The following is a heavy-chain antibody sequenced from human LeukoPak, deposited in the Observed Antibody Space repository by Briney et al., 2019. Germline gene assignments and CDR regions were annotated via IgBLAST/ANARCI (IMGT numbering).Heavy chain of an antibody. CDR1: AFTFTSYG. CDR2: IRYDGSKQ. V-gene: IGHV3-30*02. J-gene: IGHJ4*02. D-gene: IGHD1-1*01. CDR3: AKDLWTKQNAPGYFDY. Sequence: GGSLRLSCAVSAFTFTSYGTHWVRQAPGKGLDVVAFIRYDGSKQYYQDSVKGRFTVSRDNSKTTLYLQMNNLRAEDTGVYYRAKDLWTKQNAPGYFDYWGQGTLVTVSS.